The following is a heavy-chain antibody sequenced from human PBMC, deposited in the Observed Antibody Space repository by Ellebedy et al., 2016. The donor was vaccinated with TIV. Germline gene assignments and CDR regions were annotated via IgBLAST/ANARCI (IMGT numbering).Heavy chain of an antibody. Sequence: GESLKISXAASGFTFSSYAMSWVRQAPGKGLEWVSAISGSGGSTYYADSVKGRFTISRDNSKNTLYLQMNSLRAEDTAVYYCALWGGYYPYYFDYWGQGTLVTVSS. CDR3: ALWGGYYPYYFDY. J-gene: IGHJ4*02. D-gene: IGHD3-3*01. CDR1: GFTFSSYA. V-gene: IGHV3-23*01. CDR2: ISGSGGST.